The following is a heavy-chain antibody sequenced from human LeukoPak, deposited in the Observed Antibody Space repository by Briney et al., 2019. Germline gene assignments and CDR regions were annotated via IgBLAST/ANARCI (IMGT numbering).Heavy chain of an antibody. V-gene: IGHV5-51*01. CDR2: VYFDGSDT. CDR1: GATFSDTY. J-gene: IGHJ4*02. D-gene: IGHD1-7*01. Sequence: GESLKISCQASGATFSDTYIAWVRQMAGKGLEWMGIVYFDGSDTRYSPSFQGQVTISFDQSISRASLQWTSLKTSDTAMYYCARCLHGNSLDYWGQGTLVTVSS. CDR3: ARCLHGNSLDY.